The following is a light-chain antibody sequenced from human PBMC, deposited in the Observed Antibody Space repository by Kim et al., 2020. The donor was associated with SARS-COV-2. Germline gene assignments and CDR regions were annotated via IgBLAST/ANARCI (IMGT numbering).Light chain of an antibody. V-gene: IGKV3-15*01. CDR3: QQYNSWPLT. CDR2: GAS. Sequence: VSPGERATLSCRASQSIASSLAWYQQKPGQAPRLLIYGASTRATGISARFSGSGSGTEFTLTLSSLQSEDFAVYYCQQYNSWPLTFGQGTRLEIK. J-gene: IGKJ5*01. CDR1: QSIASS.